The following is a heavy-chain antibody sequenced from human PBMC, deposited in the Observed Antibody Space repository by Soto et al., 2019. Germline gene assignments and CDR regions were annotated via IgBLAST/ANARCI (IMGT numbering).Heavy chain of an antibody. CDR3: ARGGGVGVAGSAAFDM. CDR1: GYPVTAYY. D-gene: IGHD3-3*01. CDR2: INPATGAA. J-gene: IGHJ3*02. Sequence: QLHLVQSGAVVKKPGASVTVSCSASGYPVTAYYMHWVRQAPGRGLEWMGGINPATGAAKYTQTFPGRATMTRDTSTSTVFMELSGLTSEDTAVFYWARGGGVGVAGSAAFDMWGQGTLVTVSS. V-gene: IGHV1-2*02.